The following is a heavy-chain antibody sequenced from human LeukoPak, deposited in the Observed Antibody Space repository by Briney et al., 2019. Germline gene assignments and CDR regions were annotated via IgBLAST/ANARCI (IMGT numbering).Heavy chain of an antibody. CDR1: GFTFSTYG. Sequence: GGSLRLSCAASGFTFSTYGMHWVRQAPGKGLEWVSAISGSGGSTYYADSVKGRFTISRDNSKNTLYLQMNSLRAEDTAVYYCAKDSPYGDSPFDYWGQGTLVTVSS. D-gene: IGHD4-17*01. J-gene: IGHJ4*02. V-gene: IGHV3-23*01. CDR3: AKDSPYGDSPFDY. CDR2: ISGSGGST.